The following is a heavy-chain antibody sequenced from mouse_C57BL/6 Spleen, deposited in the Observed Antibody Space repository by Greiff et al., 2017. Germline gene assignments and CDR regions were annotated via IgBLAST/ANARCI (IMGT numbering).Heavy chain of an antibody. CDR1: FSPFPSSP. V-gene: IGHV1-62-2*01. Sequence: VQLQQSGAELVKPGASVQLFCHSSFSPFPSSPLPFLNHISLHFLYCILWFYPVSGSIKYNEKFKDKATLTADKSSSTVYMELSRLTSEDSAVYFCARHEEPVITTVAYFDVWGTGTTVTVSS. D-gene: IGHD1-1*01. CDR2: FYPVSGSI. J-gene: IGHJ1*03. CDR3: ARHEEPVITTVAYFDV.